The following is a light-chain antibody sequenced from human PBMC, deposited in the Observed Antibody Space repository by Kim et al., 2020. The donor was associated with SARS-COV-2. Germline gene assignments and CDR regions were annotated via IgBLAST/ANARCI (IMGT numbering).Light chain of an antibody. CDR3: QQANSFPPWT. CDR1: QDINTW. CDR2: GAS. J-gene: IGKJ1*01. Sequence: ASVGDRVTITCRASQDINTWLGWYQQKPGKAPKLLIYGASNLQSGVPSRFSGSGSGTDFTLTISRLQPDDCATYYCQQANSFPPWTFGQGTKVDI. V-gene: IGKV1-12*01.